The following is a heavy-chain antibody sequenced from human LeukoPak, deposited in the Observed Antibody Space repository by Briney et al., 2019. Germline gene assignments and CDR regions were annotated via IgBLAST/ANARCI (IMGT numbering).Heavy chain of an antibody. CDR2: ISGGST. CDR3: SASAPTMFD. V-gene: IGHV3-38-3*01. CDR1: KFTVSSNE. J-gene: IGHJ3*02. Sequence: GGSLRLSCAASKFTVSSNEMSWVPQAPGKGLEWVSSISGGSTYCADSRKGRFTISRDNSKNTLHLQMNSLRAEDTAVYYWSASAPTMFD. D-gene: IGHD1-14*01.